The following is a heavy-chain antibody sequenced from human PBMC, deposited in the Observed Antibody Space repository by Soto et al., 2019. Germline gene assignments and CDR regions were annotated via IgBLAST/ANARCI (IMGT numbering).Heavy chain of an antibody. V-gene: IGHV5-51*01. J-gene: IGHJ6*02. CDR2: IYPGDSDT. Sequence: PGESLKISCKGSGYSFTSYWIGWVRQMPGKGLEWMGIIYPGDSDTRYSPSFQGQVTISADKSISTAYLQWSSLKASDTAMYYCARPRSATKGSWSYYKNPSYGMDVWGQGITVTVFS. D-gene: IGHD3-10*01. CDR1: GYSFTSYW. CDR3: ARPRSATKGSWSYYKNPSYGMDV.